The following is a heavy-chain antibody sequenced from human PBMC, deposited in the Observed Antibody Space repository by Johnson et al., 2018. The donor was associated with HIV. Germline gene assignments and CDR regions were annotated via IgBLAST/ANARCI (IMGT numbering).Heavy chain of an antibody. Sequence: QVQLVESGGGVVQPGGSLRLSCAASGFTFSTYGMHWVRQAPGKGLEWVAFIRYDGNNKYYSDPVQGRFTISRDNSKNTLYLHMNNLTAEDTAVYHCAKGYYDSSFGLDMWGQGTMVIVSS. J-gene: IGHJ3*02. CDR1: GFTFSTYG. V-gene: IGHV3-30*02. CDR3: AKGYYDSSFGLDM. D-gene: IGHD3-3*01. CDR2: IRYDGNNK.